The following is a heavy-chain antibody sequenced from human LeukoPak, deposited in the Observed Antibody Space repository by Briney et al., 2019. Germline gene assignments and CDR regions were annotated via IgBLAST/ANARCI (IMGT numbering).Heavy chain of an antibody. Sequence: SETLSLTCTVSGGSISSYYWSWIRQPAGKGLEWIGRICTSGSTNYNPSLKSRVTISVDTSKNQFSLKLSSVTAADTAVYYCARHKYSYGSGSAHPFDYWGQGTLVTVSS. J-gene: IGHJ4*02. D-gene: IGHD3-10*01. CDR1: GGSISSYY. CDR3: ARHKYSYGSGSAHPFDY. CDR2: ICTSGST. V-gene: IGHV4-4*07.